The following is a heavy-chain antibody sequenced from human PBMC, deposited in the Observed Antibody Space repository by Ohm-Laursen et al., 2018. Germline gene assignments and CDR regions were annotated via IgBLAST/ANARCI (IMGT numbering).Heavy chain of an antibody. V-gene: IGHV3-23*01. CDR2: ISASGGTT. CDR3: AKDLLWSGRAGYFDY. Sequence: FPRLSCAASGFTFSSYAMSWVRLAPGKGLEWVSGISASGGTTYYAESVKGRFTISRDNSKNTLYLQMNSLRAEDTAVYYCAKDLLWSGRAGYFDYWGQGTLVTVSS. D-gene: IGHD3-3*01. CDR1: GFTFSSYA. J-gene: IGHJ4*02.